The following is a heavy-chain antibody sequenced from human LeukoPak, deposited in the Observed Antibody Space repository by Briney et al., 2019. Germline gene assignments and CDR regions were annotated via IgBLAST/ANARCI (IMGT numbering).Heavy chain of an antibody. J-gene: IGHJ4*02. CDR3: ARGGDYLDF. Sequence: GGSLRLSCAASGFTFSIYWMSWVRQAPGKGLEWVANIKQDGSGKYYVDSVKGRFTIYRANANNSLYLQMNSLRAEDTAVYYCARGGDYLDFWGQGTLVTVSS. V-gene: IGHV3-7*05. CDR2: IKQDGSGK. CDR1: GFTFSIYW.